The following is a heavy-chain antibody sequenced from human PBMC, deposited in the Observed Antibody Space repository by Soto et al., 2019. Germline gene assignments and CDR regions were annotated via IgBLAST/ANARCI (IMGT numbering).Heavy chain of an antibody. CDR3: ATSYDSGFDP. D-gene: IGHD3-3*01. CDR1: GYSFSSYG. Sequence: ASVKVSCKASGYSFSSYGISWVRQAPGQGLDWMGWISVNNGNTDYAPKFQGRVTMTTDTSTSTAYMELRSLRSDDTAVYYCATSYDSGFDPWGQGTLVTVSS. J-gene: IGHJ5*02. V-gene: IGHV1-18*04. CDR2: ISVNNGNT.